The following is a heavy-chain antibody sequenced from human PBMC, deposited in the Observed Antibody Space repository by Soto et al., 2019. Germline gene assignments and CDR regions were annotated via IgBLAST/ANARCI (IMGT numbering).Heavy chain of an antibody. V-gene: IGHV4-59*01. CDR3: ASEASNFAFDE. D-gene: IGHD3-9*01. CDR1: GFSLNNYY. CDR2: IYYTGTT. Sequence: SETLSLTCTVSGFSLNNYYWSWIRLAPGKGLEWIGYIYYTGTTKYNASLKSRVTMSVDASNNEFSLKMTSMTAADTAIYYCASEASNFAFDEWGQGTPVTVFS. J-gene: IGHJ4*02.